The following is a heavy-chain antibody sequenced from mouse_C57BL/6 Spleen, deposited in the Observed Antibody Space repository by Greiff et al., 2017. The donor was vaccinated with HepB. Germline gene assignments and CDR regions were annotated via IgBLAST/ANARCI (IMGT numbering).Heavy chain of an antibody. CDR1: GYTFTSYW. D-gene: IGHD1-2*01. J-gene: IGHJ2*01. V-gene: IGHV1-69*01. Sequence: VQLQQPGAELVMPGASVKLSCKASGYTFTSYWMHWVKQRPGQGLEWIGEIDPSDSYTNYNQKFKGKSTLTVDKSSSTAYMQLSSLTSEDSAVYYCARTLYGPYYFDYWGQGTTLTVSS. CDR2: IDPSDSYT. CDR3: ARTLYGPYYFDY.